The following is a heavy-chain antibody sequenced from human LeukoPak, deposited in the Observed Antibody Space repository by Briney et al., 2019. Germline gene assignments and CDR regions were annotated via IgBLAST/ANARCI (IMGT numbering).Heavy chain of an antibody. CDR2: INPSGGST. CDR3: ARGSIYQFLRGDAFDI. D-gene: IGHD3-3*01. J-gene: IGHJ3*02. Sequence: GASVKVSCKASGYTFTSYYMHWVRQAPGQGLEWMGIINPSGGSTSYAQKFQGRVTMTRDMSTSTVYMELSSLRSEDTAVYYCARGSIYQFLRGDAFDIWGQGTMVTVSS. CDR1: GYTFTSYY. V-gene: IGHV1-46*01.